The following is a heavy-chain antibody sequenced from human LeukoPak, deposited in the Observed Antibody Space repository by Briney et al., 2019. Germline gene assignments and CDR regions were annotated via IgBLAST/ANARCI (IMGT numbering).Heavy chain of an antibody. CDR1: GYTFTGYY. V-gene: IGHV1-2*02. J-gene: IGHJ6*04. Sequence: ASVKVSCKASGYTFTGYYMHWVRQPPGQGLEWMGWINPNSGGTNYAQKFQGRVTMTRDTSISTAYMELSRLRSDDTAVYYCAREASKYSSSWYPMDVWGKGTTVTISS. CDR3: AREASKYSSSWYPMDV. CDR2: INPNSGGT. D-gene: IGHD6-13*01.